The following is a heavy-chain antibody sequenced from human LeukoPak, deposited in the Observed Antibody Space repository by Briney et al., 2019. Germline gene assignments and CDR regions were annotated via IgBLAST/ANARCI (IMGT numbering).Heavy chain of an antibody. V-gene: IGHV4-30-2*01. CDR3: ARDSRGYYFDY. Sequence: SETLSLTCAVSSGSISSGGYSWSWIRQPPGKGLEWIGYIYHSGSTYDNPSLKSRVTISVDRSKNQFSLKLSSVTAADTAVYYCARDSRGYYFDYWGQGTLVTVSS. J-gene: IGHJ4*02. CDR2: IYHSGST. CDR1: SGSISSGGYS. D-gene: IGHD3-22*01.